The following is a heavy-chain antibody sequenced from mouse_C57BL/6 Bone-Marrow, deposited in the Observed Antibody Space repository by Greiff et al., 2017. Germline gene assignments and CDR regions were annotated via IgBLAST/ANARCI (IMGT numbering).Heavy chain of an antibody. J-gene: IGHJ4*01. CDR3: ARHPRYYVLYYAMDY. V-gene: IGHV2-6-1*01. CDR1: GFSLTSYG. CDR2: IWSDGST. Sequence: VQRVESGPGLVAPSQSLSITCTVSGFSLTSYGVHWVRQPPGKGLEWLVVIWSDGSTTYNSALKSRLSISKDNSKSQVFLKMNSLQTDDTAMYYCARHPRYYVLYYAMDYWGQGTSVTVSS. D-gene: IGHD2-1*01.